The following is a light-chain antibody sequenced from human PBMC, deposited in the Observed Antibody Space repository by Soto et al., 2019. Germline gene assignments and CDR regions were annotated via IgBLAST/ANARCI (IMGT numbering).Light chain of an antibody. CDR3: QQSYSAPFT. J-gene: IGKJ3*01. CDR1: QSISSY. Sequence: DIQMTQSPSSLSASVGDRVTITCRASQSISSYLNWYQQKPGKAPKILIYAAFSLQSGVPSRFSGSGSGTEFTLTISSLQPEDFATYFCQQSYSAPFTFGPGTKVDIK. V-gene: IGKV1-39*01. CDR2: AAF.